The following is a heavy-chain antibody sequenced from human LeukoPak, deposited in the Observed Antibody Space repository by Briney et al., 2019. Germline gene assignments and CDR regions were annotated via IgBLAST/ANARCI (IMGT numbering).Heavy chain of an antibody. CDR1: GFTFNSYW. Sequence: GGSLRLSCAASGFTFNSYWMSWVRQAPGKGLEWVGNIKQDGSAQYYGDSVMGRFTISRDNAKNSLYLQMNSLRVEDTAVYYCARDWSSSSGLDYWGQGTLVTVSS. CDR3: ARDWSSSSGLDY. CDR2: IKQDGSAQ. D-gene: IGHD2-2*01. J-gene: IGHJ4*02. V-gene: IGHV3-7*01.